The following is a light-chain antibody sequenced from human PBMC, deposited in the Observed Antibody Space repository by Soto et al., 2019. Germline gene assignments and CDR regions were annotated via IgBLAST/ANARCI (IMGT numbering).Light chain of an antibody. CDR3: QQHNSYPRT. CDR1: QGISTY. J-gene: IGKJ2*01. Sequence: DIQLTQSPSFLSASVGDRVTIRCRASQGISTYLAWYQQKPGNAPKLLIHVASTLQRGVPSRFSGSGSGTEFTLTISRLQPEDFATYYCQQHNSYPRTFGQGTQLEIK. V-gene: IGKV1-9*01. CDR2: VAS.